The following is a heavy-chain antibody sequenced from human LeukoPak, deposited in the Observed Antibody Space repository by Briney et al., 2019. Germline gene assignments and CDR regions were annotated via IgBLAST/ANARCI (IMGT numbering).Heavy chain of an antibody. J-gene: IGHJ4*02. D-gene: IGHD3-22*01. Sequence: SETLSLTCAVYGGSFSGYYWSWIRQPPGKGLEWIGEINHSGSANYNPSLKSRVTISVDTSKNQFSLKLSSVTAADTAVYYCASVSYDSSGYYTGFDYWGQGTLVTVSS. CDR1: GGSFSGYY. CDR3: ASVSYDSSGYYTGFDY. CDR2: INHSGSA. V-gene: IGHV4-34*01.